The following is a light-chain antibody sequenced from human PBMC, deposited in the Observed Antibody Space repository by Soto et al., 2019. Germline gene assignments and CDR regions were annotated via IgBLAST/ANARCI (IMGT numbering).Light chain of an antibody. CDR2: AAS. CDR3: QKYNSAPRT. Sequence: DIQMTQSPSSLSASVGDRVTITCRASQGISNYLAWYQQKPGKVPTLLIYAASTLQSGVPSRVSGSGSGTDFTLTISSLQPEDVATYYCQKYNSAPRTFGQGTKVEIK. J-gene: IGKJ1*01. V-gene: IGKV1-27*01. CDR1: QGISNY.